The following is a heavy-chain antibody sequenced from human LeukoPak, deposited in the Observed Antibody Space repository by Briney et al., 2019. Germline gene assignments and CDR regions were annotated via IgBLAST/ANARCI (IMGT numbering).Heavy chain of an antibody. J-gene: IGHJ4*02. CDR1: GFTFSTYA. CDR3: ITPLPYSAQ. D-gene: IGHD2-21*01. CDR2: IKPKTDGETT. V-gene: IGHV3-15*01. Sequence: GGSLRLSCAASGFTFSTYAMSWVRQAPGKGLEWVGRIKPKTDGETTEYAAPVKDRFSISRDDSKSVMYLQMNSLKTEDTAVYYCITPLPYSAQGGQGTLVTVSS.